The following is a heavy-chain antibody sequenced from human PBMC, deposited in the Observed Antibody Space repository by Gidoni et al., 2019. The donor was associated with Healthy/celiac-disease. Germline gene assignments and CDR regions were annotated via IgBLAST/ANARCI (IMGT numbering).Heavy chain of an antibody. J-gene: IGHJ6*03. D-gene: IGHD6-13*01. CDR3: ARDRIAAAVNYYYYYMDV. CDR2: IIPIFGTA. V-gene: IGHV1-69*01. Sequence: QVQLVQSGAEVKKPGSSVKVSCKASGGTFSSYAISWVRQAPGQGLEWMGGIIPIFGTANYAQKFQGRVTITADESTSTAYMELSSLRSEDTAVYYCARDRIAAAVNYYYYYMDVWGKGTTVTVSS. CDR1: GGTFSSYA.